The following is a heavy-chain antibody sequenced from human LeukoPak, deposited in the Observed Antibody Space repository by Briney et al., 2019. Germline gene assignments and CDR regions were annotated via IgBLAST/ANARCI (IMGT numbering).Heavy chain of an antibody. D-gene: IGHD3-22*01. V-gene: IGHV3-74*01. CDR2: IKSDGSDT. Sequence: GGSLRLSCAVSGFGFSSYWMHWVRRAPGKGLVWVSRIKSDGSDTDYADSVKGRFTISRDNAKNTLYLQMNSLRAEDTAVYYCARDLEYYYDSSAFDHWGQETLVTVSS. CDR3: ARDLEYYYDSSAFDH. J-gene: IGHJ4*02. CDR1: GFGFSSYW.